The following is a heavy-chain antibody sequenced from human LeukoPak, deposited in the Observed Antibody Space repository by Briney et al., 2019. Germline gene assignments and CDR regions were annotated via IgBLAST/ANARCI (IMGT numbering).Heavy chain of an antibody. CDR3: ARETSHFDY. Sequence: SQTLSLTCVLSGDIVSSNSVAWNWIRQSPSGGLEWLGRTYYRSSWYNDYAVSVKSRITIKPDTSKNQFFLQLNSVTPEDTAVYYCARETSHFDYWGQGTLVTVSS. V-gene: IGHV6-1*01. J-gene: IGHJ4*02. CDR2: TYYRSSWYN. CDR1: GDIVSSNSVA.